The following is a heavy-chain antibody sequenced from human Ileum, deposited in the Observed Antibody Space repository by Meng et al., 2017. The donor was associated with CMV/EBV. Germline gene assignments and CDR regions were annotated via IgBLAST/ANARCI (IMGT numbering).Heavy chain of an antibody. CDR3: AKDRYFEPAHFDY. D-gene: IGHD3-9*01. CDR2: ISGSGANS. CDR1: GLTFNSYS. V-gene: IGHV3-23*01. Sequence: GESLKISCVASGLTFNSYSMGWVRQAPGKGLEWVAAISGSGANSYYAESVKGRATISRDNSKNTLLLELNGLRAEDTAVYYCAKDRYFEPAHFDYWGQGTRVTGYS. J-gene: IGHJ4*02.